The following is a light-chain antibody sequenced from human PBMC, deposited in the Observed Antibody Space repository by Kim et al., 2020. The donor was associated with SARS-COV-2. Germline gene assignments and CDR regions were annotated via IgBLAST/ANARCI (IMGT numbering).Light chain of an antibody. J-gene: IGLJ3*02. CDR3: QAWDSSTDWV. CDR1: KLGVKY. Sequence: SYELTQPPSVSVSPGQTASITCFGDKLGVKYAYWYQQKPGQSPVLVIYQDSKRPSGIPERFSGSNSGNTATLTISGTQAMDEADYYCQAWDSSTDWVFGGGTQLTVL. CDR2: QDS. V-gene: IGLV3-1*01.